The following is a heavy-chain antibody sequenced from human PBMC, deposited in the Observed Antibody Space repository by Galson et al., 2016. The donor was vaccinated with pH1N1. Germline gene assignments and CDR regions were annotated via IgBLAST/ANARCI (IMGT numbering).Heavy chain of an antibody. V-gene: IGHV3-9*01. CDR2: ITWNSGRI. Sequence: SLRLSCAAPGFSFEDYGMHWVRQAPGKGLEWVSGITWNSGRIGYADSVKGRFTISRDNVKNSLYLQMNSLRVEDTALYYCAKQRRSWLQYEAFAIVSQGTMVTVSS. CDR3: AKQRRSWLQYEAFAI. D-gene: IGHD5-24*01. J-gene: IGHJ3*02. CDR1: GFSFEDYG.